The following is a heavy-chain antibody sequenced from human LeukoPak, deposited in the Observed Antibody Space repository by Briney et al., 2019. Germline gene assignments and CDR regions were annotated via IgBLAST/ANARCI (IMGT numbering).Heavy chain of an antibody. D-gene: IGHD3-3*01. V-gene: IGHV1-8*03. Sequence: ASVKVSCKASGYTFTSYDINWVRQATGQGLEWMGWMNPNSGNTGYAQKFQGRVTITRNTPISTAYMELSSLRSEDAAVYYCARTPSYYDLDYYYYMDVWGRGTTVTVSS. CDR2: MNPNSGNT. CDR3: ARTPSYYDLDYYYYMDV. CDR1: GYTFTSYD. J-gene: IGHJ6*03.